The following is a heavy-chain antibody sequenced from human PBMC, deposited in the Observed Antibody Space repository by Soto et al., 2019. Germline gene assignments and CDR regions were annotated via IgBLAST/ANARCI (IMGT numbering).Heavy chain of an antibody. CDR2: ISRDGSNE. D-gene: IGHD3-10*01. CDR3: ARDDEGGSDCDLGY. J-gene: IGHJ4*02. Sequence: QVQLVESGGGVVQPGRSLRLSCATSGFTFSSYLIHRVRQTPDKGLEWVAFISRDGSNEYYADSVKGRFTISRDNSKNTLYLEMNSLRAEDTAVYYCARDDEGGSDCDLGYWGQGTLVTVSS. CDR1: GFTFSSYL. V-gene: IGHV3-30-3*01.